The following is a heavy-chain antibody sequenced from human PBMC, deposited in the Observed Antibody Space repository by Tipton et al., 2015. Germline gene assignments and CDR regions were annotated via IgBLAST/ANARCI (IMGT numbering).Heavy chain of an antibody. CDR3: SRDRVAGNTGHAFDV. J-gene: IGHJ3*01. D-gene: IGHD6-19*01. CDR2: VFHNGDS. CDR1: GGSINNNY. V-gene: IGHV4-59*01. Sequence: TLSLTCTVSGGSINNNYWSWIRQPPGKGLEYMGYVFHNGDSNYNPSLKSRVSMSVDTSKNQISLKLTSATAADTAVYYCSRDRVAGNTGHAFDVWGQGTMVTVSS.